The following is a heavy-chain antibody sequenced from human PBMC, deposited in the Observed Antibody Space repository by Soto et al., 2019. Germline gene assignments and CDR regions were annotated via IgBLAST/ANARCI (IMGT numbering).Heavy chain of an antibody. V-gene: IGHV3-21*01. CDR1: GFTFSSYS. CDR2: ISSSSSYI. D-gene: IGHD6-13*01. J-gene: IGHJ4*02. CDR3: AREGIAAALDY. Sequence: EVQLVESGGGLVKPGGSLRLSCAASGFTFSSYSMNWVRQAPGKGLEWVTSISSSSSYIYYADSVKGRFTISRDNAKNSLYLQVNSLRAEDTAVYYCAREGIAAALDYWGQGTLVTVSS.